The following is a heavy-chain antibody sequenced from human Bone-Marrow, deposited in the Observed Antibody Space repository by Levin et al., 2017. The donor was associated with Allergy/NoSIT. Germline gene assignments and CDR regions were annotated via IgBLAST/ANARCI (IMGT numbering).Heavy chain of an antibody. D-gene: IGHD6-19*01. CDR3: ARISSAAFDM. CDR2: INPNSGDT. CDR1: GYTFTDYF. J-gene: IGHJ3*02. Sequence: GESLKISCKASGYTFTDYFIHWVRLAPGQGLEWMGWINPNSGDTDSSQNFQGTVTMTRDTSISTAYMEVTSLTSNDTALYYCARISSAAFDMWDQGTVVTVSS. V-gene: IGHV1-2*02.